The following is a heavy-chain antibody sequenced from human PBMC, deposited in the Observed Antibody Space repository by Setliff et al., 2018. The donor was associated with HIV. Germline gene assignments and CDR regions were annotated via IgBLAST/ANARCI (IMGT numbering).Heavy chain of an antibody. Sequence: PGGSLRLACAASGLTIRNNYMSWVRQAPGKGLEWVSLLHSGYSTSYADSVKGRLAVSRDNTRNTLFLHMSNGTVEDAAVYYCARVVNPDSSNYYYYYMDVWGKGTTVTVS. J-gene: IGHJ6*03. V-gene: IGHV3-66*02. CDR1: GLTIRNNY. D-gene: IGHD4-4*01. CDR3: ARVVNPDSSNYYYYYMDV. CDR2: LHSGYST.